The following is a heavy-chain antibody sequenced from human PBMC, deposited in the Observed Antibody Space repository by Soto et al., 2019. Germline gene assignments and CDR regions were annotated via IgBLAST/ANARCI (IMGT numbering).Heavy chain of an antibody. J-gene: IGHJ5*02. V-gene: IGHV4-39*07. Sequence: SETLSLTCTVSGGSISSSSYYWGWIRQPPGKGLEWIGSIYYSGSTYYNPSLKSRVTISVDTSKNQFSLKLSSVTAADTAVYYCASLKLGYSTFDPWGQGTLVTVSS. CDR2: IYYSGST. CDR1: GGSISSSSYY. D-gene: IGHD5-18*01. CDR3: ASLKLGYSTFDP.